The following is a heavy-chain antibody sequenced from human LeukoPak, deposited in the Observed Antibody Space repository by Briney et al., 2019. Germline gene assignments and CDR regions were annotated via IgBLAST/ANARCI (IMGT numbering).Heavy chain of an antibody. Sequence: GGSLRLSCAASGFTFSDYYMSWIRQAPGKGLEWVSYISTGSSTIYYADSVKGRFTISRDNAKNSLYLQVNSLRAEDTAVYYCARGHAYCSGGSCLKLDHWGQGTLVTVSS. CDR3: ARGHAYCSGGSCLKLDH. D-gene: IGHD2-15*01. CDR2: ISTGSSTI. V-gene: IGHV3-11*04. J-gene: IGHJ4*02. CDR1: GFTFSDYY.